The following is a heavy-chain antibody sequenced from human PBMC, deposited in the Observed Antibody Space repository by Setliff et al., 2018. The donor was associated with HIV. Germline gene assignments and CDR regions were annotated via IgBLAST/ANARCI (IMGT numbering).Heavy chain of an antibody. CDR1: GGSISSHY. CDR3: ARAFFFDTSGDRSYYHYMDV. D-gene: IGHD3-22*01. V-gene: IGHV4-59*11. CDR2: IDYSGGT. Sequence: SETLSLTCTVSGGSISSHYWTWIRQPPGRGLEWIGYIDYSGGTNQNPSLKSRVTMSVDTSKNQFSLRLSSVTAADTATYYCARAFFFDTSGDRSYYHYMDVWGKGTTVTVSS. J-gene: IGHJ6*03.